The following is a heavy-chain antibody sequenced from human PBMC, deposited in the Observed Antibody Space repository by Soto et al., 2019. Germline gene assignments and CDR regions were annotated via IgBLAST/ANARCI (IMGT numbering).Heavy chain of an antibody. Sequence: QVQLVQSGAEVKKPGASVKVSCEASGYSFIDYYIHWVRQAPGQGFEWMGRISPKSGGTNYAQKFEGRVTMTCDTSLNTAYMELSSLKSDDTAVYYCARPQGYISDWYYFDLWGQGTRVTVSS. CDR2: ISPKSGGT. V-gene: IGHV1-2*02. CDR1: GYSFIDYY. D-gene: IGHD3-9*01. J-gene: IGHJ4*02. CDR3: ARPQGYISDWYYFDL.